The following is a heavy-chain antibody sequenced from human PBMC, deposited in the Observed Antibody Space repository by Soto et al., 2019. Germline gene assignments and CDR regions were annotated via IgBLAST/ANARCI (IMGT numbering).Heavy chain of an antibody. Sequence: SATLSLTCTVSGGSISSYYWSWIRQPAGKGLEWIGRIYTSGSTNYNPSLKSRVTMSVDTSKNQFSLKLSSVTAADTAVYYCARGAAGMGTTIRLIRYHYGMDVWGQGTTVTVSS. CDR3: ARGAAGMGTTIRLIRYHYGMDV. CDR2: IYTSGST. V-gene: IGHV4-4*07. CDR1: GGSISSYY. J-gene: IGHJ6*02. D-gene: IGHD6-13*01.